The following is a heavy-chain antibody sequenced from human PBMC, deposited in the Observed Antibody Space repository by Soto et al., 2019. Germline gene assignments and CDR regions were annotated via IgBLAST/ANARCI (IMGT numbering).Heavy chain of an antibody. CDR1: GGSFSGYY. Sequence: QVQLQQWGAGLLKPSETLSLTCAVYGGSFSGYYWSWIRQPPGKGLEWIGEINHSGSTNYNPSLKSRVTISVDTSKHQFSLKLSSVTAADTAVYYCAREGYCSGGSCYSRTLDYWGQGTLVTVSS. D-gene: IGHD2-15*01. J-gene: IGHJ4*02. CDR2: INHSGST. CDR3: AREGYCSGGSCYSRTLDY. V-gene: IGHV4-34*01.